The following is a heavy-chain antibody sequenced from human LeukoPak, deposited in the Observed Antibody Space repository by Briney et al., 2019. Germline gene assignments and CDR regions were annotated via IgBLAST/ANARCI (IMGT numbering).Heavy chain of an antibody. CDR2: IIPIFGTA. V-gene: IGHV1-69*01. Sequence: SVKVSCKASGGTFSSYAISWVRQAPGQGLEWMGGIIPIFGTANYVQKFQGRVTITADESTSTAYMELSSLRSEDTAVYYCARALSRWIQLWSDAFDIWGQGTMVTVSS. CDR3: ARALSRWIQLWSDAFDI. CDR1: GGTFSSYA. J-gene: IGHJ3*02. D-gene: IGHD5-18*01.